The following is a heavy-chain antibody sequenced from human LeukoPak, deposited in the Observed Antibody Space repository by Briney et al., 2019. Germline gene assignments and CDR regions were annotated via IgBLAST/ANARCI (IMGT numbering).Heavy chain of an antibody. CDR1: GFTFSSYA. D-gene: IGHD1-26*01. CDR3: ARGCGRPSRCFAD. J-gene: IGHJ4*02. CDR2: ISGSGAST. V-gene: IGHV3-23*01. Sequence: GGSLRLSCAASGFTFSSYAMSWVRQAPGKGLEWVSGISGSGASTYYADSVKGRFTISRDNSRNTLFLQMNSLRVEDTAVYYCARGCGRPSRCFADWGQGTLVSVSS.